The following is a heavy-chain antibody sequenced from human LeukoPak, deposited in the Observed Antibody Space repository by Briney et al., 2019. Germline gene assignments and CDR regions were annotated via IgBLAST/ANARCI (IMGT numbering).Heavy chain of an antibody. V-gene: IGHV4-31*03. CDR3: ASQRIPLL. CDR2: INHSGST. J-gene: IGHJ4*02. D-gene: IGHD1-1*01. Sequence: PSQTLSLTCTVSGGSISSDGYYWSWIRQLPGKGLEWIGEINHSGSTNYNPSLKSRVTISVDTSKNQFSLKLSSVTAADTAVYYCASQRIPLLWGQGTLVTVSS. CDR1: GGSISSDGYY.